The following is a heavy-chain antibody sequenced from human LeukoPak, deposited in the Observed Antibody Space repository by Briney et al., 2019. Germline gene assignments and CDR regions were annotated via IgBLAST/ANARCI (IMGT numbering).Heavy chain of an antibody. Sequence: SETLSLTCTVSGGSISGGDYYWSWIRQPPGKGLEWIGYIYYSGSTYYNPSLKSRVTISVDTSKNQFSLKLSSVTAADTAVYYCARAATLYYYYYGMDVWGQGTTVTVSS. CDR1: GGSISGGDYY. J-gene: IGHJ6*02. V-gene: IGHV4-30-4*01. CDR3: ARAATLYYYYYGMDV. CDR2: IYYSGST. D-gene: IGHD2-15*01.